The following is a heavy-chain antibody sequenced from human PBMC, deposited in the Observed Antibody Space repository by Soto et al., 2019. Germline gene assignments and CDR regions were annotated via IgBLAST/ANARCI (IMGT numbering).Heavy chain of an antibody. CDR2: VTANGGST. Sequence: PGGSLRLSCAATGFPFSVYAMTLVRQSPGKGLEWVSAVTANGGSTYSADSVKGRFTISRDNSKNTLFLQMNSLRAEDTAVYYCASLGVGDWANYYYYYGMDVWGQGTRVTVSS. CDR3: ASLGVGDWANYYYYYGMDV. J-gene: IGHJ6*02. CDR1: GFPFSVYA. V-gene: IGHV3-23*01. D-gene: IGHD2-21*02.